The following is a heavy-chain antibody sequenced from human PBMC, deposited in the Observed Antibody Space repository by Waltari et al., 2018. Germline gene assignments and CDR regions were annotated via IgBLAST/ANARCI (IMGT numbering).Heavy chain of an antibody. D-gene: IGHD6-13*01. Sequence: QVQLVQSGAEVKKPGASVKVSCKASGYTFTSYGISWVRQAPGQGLEWMGWISAYNGNTNYAQKLQGRVTMTTDTSTSTAYMELRSLRSDDTAVYYCARRRYSSSWFGILHYYGMDVWGQGTTVIVSS. CDR2: ISAYNGNT. V-gene: IGHV1-18*01. CDR3: ARRRYSSSWFGILHYYGMDV. CDR1: GYTFTSYG. J-gene: IGHJ6*02.